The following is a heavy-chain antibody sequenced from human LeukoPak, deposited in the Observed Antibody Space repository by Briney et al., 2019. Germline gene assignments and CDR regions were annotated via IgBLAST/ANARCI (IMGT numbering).Heavy chain of an antibody. Sequence: PGGSLRLSCAASGFTFDDYAMHWVRQAPGMGLEWVSLISGDGGSTYYADSVKGRFTISRDNSKNSLYLQMNSLRTEDTALYYCANSDYYDSSGSTHDAFDIWGQGTMVTVSS. D-gene: IGHD3-22*01. J-gene: IGHJ3*02. CDR3: ANSDYYDSSGSTHDAFDI. CDR2: ISGDGGST. V-gene: IGHV3-43*02. CDR1: GFTFDDYA.